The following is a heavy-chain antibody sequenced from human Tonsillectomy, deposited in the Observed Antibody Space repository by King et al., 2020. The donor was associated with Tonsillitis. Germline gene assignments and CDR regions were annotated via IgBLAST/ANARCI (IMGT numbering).Heavy chain of an antibody. J-gene: IGHJ3*02. CDR3: AREGGITADRGAFDI. V-gene: IGHV3-30*04. CDR1: GFTFSSYN. D-gene: IGHD7-27*01. CDR2: MSFDGSFK. Sequence: VQLVESGGGVVQPGRSLRLSCAASGFTFSSYNMHWVRQAAGKGLEWVAVMSFDGSFKYHADSVKGRFTISRDNSKNTLSLQMNSLRTEDTAVYYCAREGGITADRGAFDIWGQGTMVTVSS.